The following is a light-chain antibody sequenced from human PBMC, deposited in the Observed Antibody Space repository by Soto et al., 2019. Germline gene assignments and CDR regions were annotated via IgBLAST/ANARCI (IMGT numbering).Light chain of an antibody. CDR2: GTS. J-gene: IGKJ2*01. CDR1: QSVNTKH. Sequence: IVLTQSPGTLSLSLGERATLSCRASQSVNTKHVAWYQQKPGQAPGLLIYGTSNRPTDIPDRFSGSGSGTDFSLTISRLEPEDFAVYYCQHYGSSPPDTFGQGTNLEIK. CDR3: QHYGSSPPDT. V-gene: IGKV3-20*01.